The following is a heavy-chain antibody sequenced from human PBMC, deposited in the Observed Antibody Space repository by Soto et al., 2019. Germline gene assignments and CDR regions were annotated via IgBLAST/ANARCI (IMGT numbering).Heavy chain of an antibody. D-gene: IGHD3-9*01. CDR2: IYYRGNA. Sequence: QLQLQESGPGLVKPSETLSLTCSVSDDSINSDKYYCGWIRQPPGKGLEWIGSIYYRGNAYYNPSLQTRVTNSLDKSKSQFSLQLNSVTAADSAVYFCARLEGLATISYYFDFWGPGALVTVSS. CDR1: DDSINSDKYY. CDR3: ARLEGLATISYYFDF. J-gene: IGHJ4*02. V-gene: IGHV4-39*01.